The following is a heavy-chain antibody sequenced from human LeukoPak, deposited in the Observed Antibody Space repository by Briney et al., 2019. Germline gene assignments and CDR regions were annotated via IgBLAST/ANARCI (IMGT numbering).Heavy chain of an antibody. CDR2: IYPGDSYT. CDR3: ASLLAAAGTFFDY. J-gene: IGHJ4*02. CDR1: GYTFTSYW. D-gene: IGHD6-13*01. Sequence: GESLKISCKASGYTFTSYWIGWVRQMPGKGLEWMGIIYPGDSYTRYSPSFQGQVTISADKSISTAYLQWSSLKASDTAMYYCASLLAAAGTFFDYWGQGTLVTVSS. V-gene: IGHV5-51*01.